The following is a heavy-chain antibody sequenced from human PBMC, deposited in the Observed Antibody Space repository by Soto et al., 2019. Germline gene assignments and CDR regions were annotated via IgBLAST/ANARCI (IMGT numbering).Heavy chain of an antibody. D-gene: IGHD2-2*01. Sequence: SQTLSLTCTVFGGSISSSSDCCGWIRQTPGKGLVWIGSIDYSGSTYYNPSLKSRVTISVDTSKNQFSLKLSSVTAADTAVYYCARQGYCRSTSCYPTKNWFDPGGQETLVPVSS. CDR2: IDYSGST. CDR3: ARQGYCRSTSCYPTKNWFDP. J-gene: IGHJ5*02. V-gene: IGHV4-39*01. CDR1: GGSISSSSDC.